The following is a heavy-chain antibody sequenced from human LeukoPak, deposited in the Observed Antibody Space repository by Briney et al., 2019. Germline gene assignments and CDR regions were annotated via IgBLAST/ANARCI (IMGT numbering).Heavy chain of an antibody. CDR3: ARQDGSGPEH. Sequence: SETLSLTCTVSGGSISSSSYYWGWIRQPPGKGLEWIGSIYYSGSTYYNPSLKSRVTISVDTSKNQFSLKLSSVTAADTAVYHCARQDGSGPEHWGQETLVTVSS. D-gene: IGHD3-10*01. CDR1: GGSISSSSYY. J-gene: IGHJ1*01. V-gene: IGHV4-39*01. CDR2: IYYSGST.